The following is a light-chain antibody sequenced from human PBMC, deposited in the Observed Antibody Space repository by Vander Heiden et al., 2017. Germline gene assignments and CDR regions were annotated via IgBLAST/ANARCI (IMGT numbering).Light chain of an antibody. CDR1: ALPNKY. J-gene: IGLJ3*02. CDR2: EDS. V-gene: IGLV3-10*01. Sequence: SYELTQPPSVSVSPGQTARITCAGDALPNKYAYLYQQKSGQAPVLVIYEDSKRPTGLTERFSGSSTGTMATLTISGAQVEDEADYYCYSTDSSGNHWVFGGGTKLTVL. CDR3: YSTDSSGNHWV.